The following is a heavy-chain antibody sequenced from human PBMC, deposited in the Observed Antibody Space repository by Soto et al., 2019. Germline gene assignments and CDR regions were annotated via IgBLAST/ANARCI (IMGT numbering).Heavy chain of an antibody. CDR2: VYHSWST. CDR1: GGSISSDY. J-gene: IGHJ5*02. CDR3: ARFGTSPNGNWFDP. V-gene: IGHV4-59*01. D-gene: IGHD3-10*01. Sequence: ETLALTCPVSGGSISSDYWNWIRQPPGKGLEWIGYVYHSWSTKYNPSIKSRVTISVDTSKNQLYLKLNSVTAADTAVYYCARFGTSPNGNWFDPWGQGTLVTVYS.